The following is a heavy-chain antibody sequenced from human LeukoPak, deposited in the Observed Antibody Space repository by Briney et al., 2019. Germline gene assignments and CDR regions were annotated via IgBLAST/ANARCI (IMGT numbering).Heavy chain of an antibody. D-gene: IGHD3-22*01. Sequence: AGGSLRLSCAASGFTFSSYWMSWVRQAPGKGLEWVANIKQDGSEKYYVDSVKGRLTISRDNAKNSLYLQMNSLRAEDTAVYYCARVPQDSSGYPNTPLAFDYWGQGTLVTVSS. CDR2: IKQDGSEK. J-gene: IGHJ4*02. V-gene: IGHV3-7*01. CDR1: GFTFSSYW. CDR3: ARVPQDSSGYPNTPLAFDY.